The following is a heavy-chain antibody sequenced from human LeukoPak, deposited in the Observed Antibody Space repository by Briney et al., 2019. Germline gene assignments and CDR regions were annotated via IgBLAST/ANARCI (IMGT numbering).Heavy chain of an antibody. CDR1: GFTFSSYA. CDR3: ARDMNNWNYATPDY. V-gene: IGHV3-30-3*01. Sequence: PGGSLRLSCAASGFTFSSYAMHWVRQAPGKGLEWVAVISYDGSNKYYADSVKGRFTISRDNPKNTLYLQMSSLRAEDTAVYYCARDMNNWNYATPDYWGQGTLVTVSS. D-gene: IGHD1-7*01. J-gene: IGHJ4*02. CDR2: ISYDGSNK.